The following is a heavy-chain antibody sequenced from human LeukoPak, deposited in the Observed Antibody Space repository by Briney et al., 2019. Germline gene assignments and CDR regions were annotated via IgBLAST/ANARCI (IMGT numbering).Heavy chain of an antibody. CDR1: GFSVSSNY. V-gene: IGHV3-66*02. Sequence: PGGSLRLSCAASGFSVSSNYMTWVRQAPGKGLEWVSVIHSGGRAYYADSVKGRFTTSRDNPKNTLDLQMNSLSVEDTAVYYCVGVETITMVRGASGDVWGKGTTVTVPS. CDR3: VGVETITMVRGASGDV. CDR2: IHSGGRA. D-gene: IGHD3-10*01. J-gene: IGHJ6*04.